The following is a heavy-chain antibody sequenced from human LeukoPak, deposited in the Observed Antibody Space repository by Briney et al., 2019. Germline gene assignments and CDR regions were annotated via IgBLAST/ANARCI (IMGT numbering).Heavy chain of an antibody. J-gene: IGHJ6*04. CDR3: AELGITMIGGV. Sequence: PGGSLRLSCAASGYTFGDYGMNWVRQAPGKGLEWVSYISSSGSTIYHADSVKGRFTISRDNAKNSLYLQMNSLRAEDTAVYYCAELGITMIGGVWGKGTTVTISS. CDR1: GYTFGDYG. CDR2: ISSSGSTI. D-gene: IGHD3-10*02. V-gene: IGHV3-48*03.